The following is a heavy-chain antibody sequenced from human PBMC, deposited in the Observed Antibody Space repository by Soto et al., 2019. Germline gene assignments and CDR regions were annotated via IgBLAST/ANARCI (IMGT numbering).Heavy chain of an antibody. CDR3: ARDLLTGYYNN. CDR1: GYTFSNYG. CDR2: ISGYNGNT. D-gene: IGHD3-9*01. V-gene: IGHV1-18*01. J-gene: IGHJ4*02. Sequence: QVQLVQSGAEVKKPGGSVKISCKASGYTFSNYGISWVRQAPGQGLEWMGWISGYNGNTHYAQKLQGRVTMTTDTSTSTAYRELRSLRSDDTAVYYCARDLLTGYYNNWGQGTLVTVSS.